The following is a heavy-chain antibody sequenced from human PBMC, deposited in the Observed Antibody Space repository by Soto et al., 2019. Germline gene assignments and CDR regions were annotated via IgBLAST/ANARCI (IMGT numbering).Heavy chain of an antibody. J-gene: IGHJ6*02. D-gene: IGHD6-13*01. CDR1: GGSISSYY. CDR2: IYYSGST. V-gene: IGHV4-59*01. Sequence: QVQLQESGPGLVKPSETLSLTCTVSGGSISSYYWSWIRQPPGKGLEWIGYIYYSGSTNYNPSLKSRVTISVDTSKNQFSLKLSSVTAADTAVYYCARRGPYSSSWDYYYGMDVWGQGTTVTVSS. CDR3: ARRGPYSSSWDYYYGMDV.